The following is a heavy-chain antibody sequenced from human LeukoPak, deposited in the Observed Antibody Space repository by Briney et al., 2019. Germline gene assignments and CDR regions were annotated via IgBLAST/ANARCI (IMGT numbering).Heavy chain of an antibody. CDR3: AKRGGTESFYYYYYMEV. V-gene: IGHV3-23*01. CDR2: ISRSGGTT. CDR1: GFTFSSYD. Sequence: PGGSLRLSCAASGFTFSSYDMTWVRQTPGKGLEWVALISRSGGTTYYADSVKGRFTISRDNSKNTLYLQMNSLRAEDTAEYYCAKRGGTESFYYYYYMEVWGKGTTVTVSS. D-gene: IGHD2-15*01. J-gene: IGHJ6*03.